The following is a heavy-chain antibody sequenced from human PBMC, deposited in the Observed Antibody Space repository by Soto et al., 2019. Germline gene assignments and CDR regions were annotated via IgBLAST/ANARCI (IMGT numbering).Heavy chain of an antibody. D-gene: IGHD5-12*01. V-gene: IGHV1-2*02. CDR3: AKGDGYQENPHL. CDR2: INPHSGGT. J-gene: IGHJ3*01. CDR1: GYPFTCYY. Sequence: SVKVACKASGYPFTCYYIHWVRQAPGQGLEWMAWINPHSGGTNSAQKFQGRVTMTRDTSISTAYMELRSLRSDDTAVYYRAKGDGYQENPHLWGQGTMVTVSS.